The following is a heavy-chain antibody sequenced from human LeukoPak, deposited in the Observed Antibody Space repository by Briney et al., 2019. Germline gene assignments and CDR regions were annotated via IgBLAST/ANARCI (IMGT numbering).Heavy chain of an antibody. V-gene: IGHV4-59*01. CDR3: ARVYPSLNRYSHNWFDP. D-gene: IGHD5-18*01. CDR2: IYYSGST. CDR1: GDSINADY. J-gene: IGHJ5*02. Sequence: SETLSLTCSVSGDSINADYWSWIRQPPGKGLEWIGHIYYSGSTNYNPSLKSRVTISIDTSRNQFSLKLNSVTAADTAVYYCARVYPSLNRYSHNWFDPWGQGTLVTVSS.